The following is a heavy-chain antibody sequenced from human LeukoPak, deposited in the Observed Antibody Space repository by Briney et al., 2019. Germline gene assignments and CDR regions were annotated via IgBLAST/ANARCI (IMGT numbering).Heavy chain of an antibody. D-gene: IGHD6-6*01. CDR3: ARDGIAARRSLGDFQH. J-gene: IGHJ1*01. Sequence: ASVKVSCKASGYTSTSYYMHWVRQAPGQGLEWMGIINPSGGSTSYAQKFQGRVTMTRDTSTSTVYMELSSLRSEDTAVYYCARDGIAARRSLGDFQHWGQGTLVTVSS. V-gene: IGHV1-46*01. CDR2: INPSGGST. CDR1: GYTSTSYY.